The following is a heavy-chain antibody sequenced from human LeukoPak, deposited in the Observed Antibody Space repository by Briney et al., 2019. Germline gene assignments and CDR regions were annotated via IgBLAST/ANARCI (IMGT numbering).Heavy chain of an antibody. V-gene: IGHV3-30*04. CDR1: GFTFSSYA. Sequence: GGSLRLSCAASGFTFSSYAMHWVRQAPGKGLEWVAVISYDGSNKYYADSVKGRFTISRDNSKNTLYLQMNSLRAEDTAVYSCARDGSGSYYQAYYFDYWGQGTLVTVSS. CDR2: ISYDGSNK. J-gene: IGHJ4*02. CDR3: ARDGSGSYYQAYYFDY. D-gene: IGHD3-10*01.